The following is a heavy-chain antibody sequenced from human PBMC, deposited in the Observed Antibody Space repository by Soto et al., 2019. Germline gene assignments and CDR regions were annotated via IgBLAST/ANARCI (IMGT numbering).Heavy chain of an antibody. D-gene: IGHD3-3*01. CDR2: IDPSDSYT. V-gene: IGHV5-10-1*01. J-gene: IGHJ6*02. CDR1: GYSFTSYW. Sequence: GESLKISCKGSGYSFTSYWISWVRQMPGKGLEWVGRIDPSDSYTNYSPSFQGHVTISADKSISTAYLQWSSLKASDTAMYYCARLSYPYYDFWSGAPDYGMDVWGQGTTVTVSS. CDR3: ARLSYPYYDFWSGAPDYGMDV.